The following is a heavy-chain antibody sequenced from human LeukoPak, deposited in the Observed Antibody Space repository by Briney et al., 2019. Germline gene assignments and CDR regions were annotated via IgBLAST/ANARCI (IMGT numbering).Heavy chain of an antibody. CDR3: ARNGVAGTSNWFDP. J-gene: IGHJ5*02. D-gene: IGHD6-19*01. CDR2: MDYSGST. Sequence: SETLSVTCTVSGGSISSGGYYWSWIRQHPGKGLEWIGYMDYSGSTYYNPSLKSRVTISVDTSKNQFSLKLSSVTAADTALYYCARNGVAGTSNWFDPWGQGTLVTVSS. V-gene: IGHV4-31*03. CDR1: GGSISSGGYY.